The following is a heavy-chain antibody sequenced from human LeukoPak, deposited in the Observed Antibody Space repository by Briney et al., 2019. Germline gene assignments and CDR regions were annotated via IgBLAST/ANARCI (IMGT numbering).Heavy chain of an antibody. CDR3: AKDITDSSSSPTFDY. Sequence: GGSLRLSCAASGFTFSSYGMHWVRQAPGKGLEWVAFIRYDGSNKYYADSVKGRFTISRDNSKNTLYLQMNSLRAEDTAVYYCAKDITDSSSSPTFDYWGQGTLVTVSS. J-gene: IGHJ4*02. CDR2: IRYDGSNK. D-gene: IGHD6-13*01. V-gene: IGHV3-30*02. CDR1: GFTFSSYG.